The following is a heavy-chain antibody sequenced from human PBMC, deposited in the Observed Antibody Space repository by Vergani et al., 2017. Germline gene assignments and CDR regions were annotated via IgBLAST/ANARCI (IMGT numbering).Heavy chain of an antibody. CDR3: ARVFASSYYYMDV. D-gene: IGHD6-13*01. CDR1: GYRFTNYW. J-gene: IGHJ6*03. Sequence: EVQLVQSGAAVKKPGESLKVSCKGSGYRFTNYWIAWVRQMPGKGLEWMGIIYPADSDTRYSPAFQHQVSISVDKSISTAYLQWSSLKASDTAMYYCARVFASSYYYMDVWGKGATVTVSS. CDR2: IYPADSDT. V-gene: IGHV5-51*01.